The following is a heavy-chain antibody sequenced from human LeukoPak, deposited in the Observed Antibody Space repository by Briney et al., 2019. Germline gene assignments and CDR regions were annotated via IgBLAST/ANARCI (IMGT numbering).Heavy chain of an antibody. V-gene: IGHV4-59*01. CDR3: ARQGQQFNAFDI. D-gene: IGHD6-13*01. J-gene: IGHJ3*02. CDR2: IYYSGST. Sequence: SSETLSLTCTVSGGSISSYYWSWIRQPPGKGLEWIGYIYYSGSTNYNPSLKSRVTISVDTSKNQFSLKLSSVTAADTAVYYCARQGQQFNAFDIWGQGTMVTVSS. CDR1: GGSISSYY.